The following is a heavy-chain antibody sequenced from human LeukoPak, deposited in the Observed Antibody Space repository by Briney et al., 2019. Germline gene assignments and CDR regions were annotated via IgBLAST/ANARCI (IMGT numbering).Heavy chain of an antibody. CDR1: GFPFGTYA. D-gene: IGHD3-10*01. CDR3: AKVGWYGDLEH. J-gene: IGHJ1*01. Sequence: PGGSLRLSCEGSGFPFGTYAMTWVRHAPGRGLEWVATISGSGVSIYYADSVRDRFTISRDNNENTVYLQMNSLRVEDTALYYCAKVGWYGDLEHWGQGTQVAVSS. V-gene: IGHV3-23*01. CDR2: ISGSGVSI.